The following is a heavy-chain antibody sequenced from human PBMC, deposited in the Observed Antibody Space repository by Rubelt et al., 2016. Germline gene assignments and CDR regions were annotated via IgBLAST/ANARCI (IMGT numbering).Heavy chain of an antibody. J-gene: IGHJ4*02. D-gene: IGHD6-19*01. CDR3: ARDAYPISSSGWPVHDY. CDR2: ISSNGGST. V-gene: IGHV3-64*04. CDR1: GFTFSSYA. Sequence: VQLVESGGGLVQPGGSLRLSCSASGFTFSSYAMHWVRQAPGKGLEYVSAISSNGGSTYYADSVKGRFTISRDNSKNTLYLQMNSLRAEDTAVYDCARDAYPISSSGWPVHDYWGQGTLVTVSS.